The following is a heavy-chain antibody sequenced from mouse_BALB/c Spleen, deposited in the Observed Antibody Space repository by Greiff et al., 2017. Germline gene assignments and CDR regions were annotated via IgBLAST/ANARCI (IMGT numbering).Heavy chain of an antibody. V-gene: IGHV2-9*02. CDR2: IWAGGST. D-gene: IGHD1-1*01. CDR1: GFSLTSYG. J-gene: IGHJ4*01. Sequence: VQLVESGPGLVAPSQCLSITCTVSGFSLTSYGVHWVRQPPGEGLEWLGVIWAGGSTNYNSALMSRLSIGKDNSKSQVFSKMNSLQTDDTAMYEGAEDTPTSVVAKAMDYWGQGTSVTVSS. CDR3: AEDTPTSVVAKAMDY.